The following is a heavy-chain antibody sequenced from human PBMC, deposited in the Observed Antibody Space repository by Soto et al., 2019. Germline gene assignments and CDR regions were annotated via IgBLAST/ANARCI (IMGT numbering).Heavy chain of an antibody. Sequence: GASVKVCCKASGYTFTGYYMHWVRQAPGQGLEWMGWINPNSGGTNYAQKFQGRVTMTRDTSISTAYMELSRLRSDDTAVYYCARDTGDSSGYYYFDYWGQGTLVTVSS. V-gene: IGHV1-2*02. CDR2: INPNSGGT. D-gene: IGHD3-22*01. J-gene: IGHJ4*02. CDR1: GYTFTGYY. CDR3: ARDTGDSSGYYYFDY.